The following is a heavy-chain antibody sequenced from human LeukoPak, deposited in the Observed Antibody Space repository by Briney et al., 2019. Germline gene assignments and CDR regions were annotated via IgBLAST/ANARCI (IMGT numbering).Heavy chain of an antibody. CDR2: ISGSGGST. D-gene: IGHD4-17*01. CDR3: AKEQLDYYGDNESFDY. Sequence: GGSLRLSCAASGFTFSSYAMGWVRQAPGKGLEWVSAISGSGGSTYYAVSVKGRFTISRDNSKNTLYLQMNSLRAEDTAVYYCAKEQLDYYGDNESFDYWGQGTLVTVSS. V-gene: IGHV3-23*01. J-gene: IGHJ4*02. CDR1: GFTFSSYA.